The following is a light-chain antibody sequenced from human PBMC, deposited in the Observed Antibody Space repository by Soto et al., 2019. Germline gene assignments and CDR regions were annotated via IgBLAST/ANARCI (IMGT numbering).Light chain of an antibody. CDR1: LDIRGY. CDR2: SAS. J-gene: IGKJ4*01. V-gene: IGKV1-9*01. CDR3: QQLDRYPFS. Sequence: DIQLTQSPSFLSASVGDRVTITCRASLDIRGYLAWYQQKPGRVPRLLIYSASTLQSGVPPRFSGSGSGTEFTLTISSLHPEDFASYYCQQLDRYPFSFCGGTKVEIK.